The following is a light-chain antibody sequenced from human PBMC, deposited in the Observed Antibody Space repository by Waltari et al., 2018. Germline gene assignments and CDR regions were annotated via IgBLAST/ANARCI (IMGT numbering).Light chain of an antibody. CDR2: DAS. CDR3: QQRYSWPRT. V-gene: IGKV3-11*01. Sequence: EVVLTQPTDTLSLSPGERAPLPCRASQNINTDLGWYQQRPGQAPRLLIFDASNRAAGIPVRFSGRGSGTDFTLIISTLEPEDSAVYYCQQRYSWPRTFGQGTKVEIK. CDR1: QNINTD. J-gene: IGKJ1*01.